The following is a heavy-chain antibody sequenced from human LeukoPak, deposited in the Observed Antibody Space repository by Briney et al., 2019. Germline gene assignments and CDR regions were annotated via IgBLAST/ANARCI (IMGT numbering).Heavy chain of an antibody. J-gene: IGHJ4*02. CDR3: ATVDTAMVTLDY. CDR1: GGSISSYY. D-gene: IGHD5-18*01. Sequence: SETLSLTCTVSGGSISSYYWSWIRQPAGKGLEWIGRISTSGITNYNPSLKSRVTISVDTSKNQFSLKLSSVTAADTAVYYCATVDTAMVTLDYWGQGTLVTVSS. V-gene: IGHV4-4*07. CDR2: ISTSGIT.